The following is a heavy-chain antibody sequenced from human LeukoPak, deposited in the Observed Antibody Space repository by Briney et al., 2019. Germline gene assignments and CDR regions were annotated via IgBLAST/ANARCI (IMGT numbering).Heavy chain of an antibody. CDR2: IYWDDDK. CDR1: GFSLSTSGVG. D-gene: IGHD1-26*01. Sequence: SGPTLVNPTQTLTLTCTFSGFSLSTSGVGVGWIRQPPGKALEWLALIYWDDDKRYSPSLKSRLTITKDTSKNQVVLTMTNMDPVDTATYYCAHRQPAGEYIVGATIFDYCGQGTLVTVSS. V-gene: IGHV2-5*02. CDR3: AHRQPAGEYIVGATIFDY. J-gene: IGHJ4*02.